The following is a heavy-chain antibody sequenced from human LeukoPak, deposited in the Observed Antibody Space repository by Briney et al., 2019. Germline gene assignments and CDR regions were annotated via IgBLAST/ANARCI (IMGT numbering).Heavy chain of an antibody. CDR1: GFTFSSYA. CDR2: ISGSGGST. Sequence: GGSLRLSCAASGFTFSSYAMSWVRQAPGKGLEWVSAISGSGGSTYYADSVKGRFTISRDNSKNTLYLQMNSLRAEDTAVYYCAKDRAAAGKYYFDYWGQGTLSPSPQ. D-gene: IGHD6-13*01. CDR3: AKDRAAAGKYYFDY. V-gene: IGHV3-23*01. J-gene: IGHJ4*02.